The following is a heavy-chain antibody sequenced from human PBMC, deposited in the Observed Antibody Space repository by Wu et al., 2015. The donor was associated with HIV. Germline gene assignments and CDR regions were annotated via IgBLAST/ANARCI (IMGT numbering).Heavy chain of an antibody. CDR1: GGTFSSYA. J-gene: IGHJ4*02. V-gene: IGHV1-69*05. Sequence: QVQLVQSGAEVKKPGSSVRVSCKASGGTFSSYAFSWVRQAPGQGLEWMGALMPVFGTTNLAPQFRHRVTLTKDTSAKTASLDLTGLTTFDTGVYFCAVAPXHGGTWFGVLAFWGQGTLVTVSS. D-gene: IGHD3-16*01. CDR3: AVAPXHGGTWFGVLAF. CDR2: LMPVFGTT.